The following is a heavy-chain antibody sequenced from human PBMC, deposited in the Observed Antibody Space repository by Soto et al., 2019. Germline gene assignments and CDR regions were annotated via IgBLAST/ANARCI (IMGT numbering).Heavy chain of an antibody. Sequence: ASVKVSCKASGGTFSSYAISWVRQAPGQGLEWMGGIIPIFGTANYAQKFQGRVTITADESTSTAYMELSSLRSEDTAVYYCARDAQREVGGDDFDIWGQGTMVTVSS. CDR2: IIPIFGTA. D-gene: IGHD6-25*01. CDR1: GGTFSSYA. J-gene: IGHJ3*02. V-gene: IGHV1-69*13. CDR3: ARDAQREVGGDDFDI.